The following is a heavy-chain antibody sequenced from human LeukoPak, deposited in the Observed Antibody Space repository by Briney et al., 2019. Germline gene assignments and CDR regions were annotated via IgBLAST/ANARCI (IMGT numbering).Heavy chain of an antibody. J-gene: IGHJ4*02. V-gene: IGHV3-30*02. CDR1: GFTFSSYG. D-gene: IGHD6-6*01. CDR2: IRYDGSNK. Sequence: PGGSLRLSCAASGFTFSSYGMHWVRQAPGKGLERVAFIRYDGSNKYYADSVKGRFTISRDNSKNTLYLQMNSLRAEDTAVYYCAKAEYSSSAFDYWGQGTLVTVSS. CDR3: AKAEYSSSAFDY.